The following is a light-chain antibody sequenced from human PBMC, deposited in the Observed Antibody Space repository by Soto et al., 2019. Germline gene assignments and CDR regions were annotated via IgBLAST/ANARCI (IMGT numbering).Light chain of an antibody. CDR3: QQYGSSPIT. Sequence: EVVFRHSPSTLSLSPGERATLSCRASQSVSSSYLAWYQQKPGQAPRLLIYAASIRATDIPDRFSGSGSGTDFTLTISRLEPEDFAVFYCQQYGSSPITFGQGTRLEI. J-gene: IGKJ5*01. CDR2: AAS. CDR1: QSVSSSY. V-gene: IGKV3-20*01.